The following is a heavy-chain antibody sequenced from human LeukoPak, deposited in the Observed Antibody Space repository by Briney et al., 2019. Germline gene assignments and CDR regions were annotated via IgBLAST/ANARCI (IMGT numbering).Heavy chain of an antibody. CDR1: GGSVSGHF. J-gene: IGHJ6*04. V-gene: IGHV4-4*07. Sequence: SETLSLTCNVSGGSVSGHFWSWIRQPAGKGLEWIGRLFTTGRTNYNPYLKSRLTMSIDTSKNQVSLKLSSVTAADTAVYYCARDSGAAAGFMDVWGKGTTVTISA. CDR3: ARDSGAAAGFMDV. D-gene: IGHD6-13*01. CDR2: LFTTGRT.